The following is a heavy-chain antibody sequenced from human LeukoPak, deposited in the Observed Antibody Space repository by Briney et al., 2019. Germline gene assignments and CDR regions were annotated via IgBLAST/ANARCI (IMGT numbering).Heavy chain of an antibody. V-gene: IGHV4-34*01. CDR1: GGSITGYY. CDR3: ARGNILTGYCFDF. CDR2: IHYTGAT. Sequence: SETLSLTCAVYGGSITGYYWSWIRQTPGRGLEWVGEIHYTGATSYNPSLKSRATISTDTSKNQFSLRLSSVTAADTAVYYCARGNILTGYCFDFWGQGTLVTVSS. D-gene: IGHD3-9*01. J-gene: IGHJ4*02.